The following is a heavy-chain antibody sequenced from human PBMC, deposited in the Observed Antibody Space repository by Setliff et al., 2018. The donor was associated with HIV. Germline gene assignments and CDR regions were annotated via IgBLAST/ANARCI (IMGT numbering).Heavy chain of an antibody. V-gene: IGHV4-59*12. CDR3: ARAFDSSAPWIDL. CDR2: IHYSGKT. Sequence: PSETLSLTCTVSGGSISSYYWSWIRQPPGKGLEWIGYIHYSGKTNYNPSLKSRVTISADTSKNQFSLKLTSVTAADTAVYYCARAFDSSAPWIDLWAQGTLVTVSS. J-gene: IGHJ5*02. D-gene: IGHD3-22*01. CDR1: GGSISSYY.